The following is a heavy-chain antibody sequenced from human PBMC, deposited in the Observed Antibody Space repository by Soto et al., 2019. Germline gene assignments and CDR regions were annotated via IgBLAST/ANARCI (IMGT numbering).Heavy chain of an antibody. V-gene: IGHV3-23*01. CDR1: GFTFSSYA. CDR2: ISGSGGST. CDR3: ARARHYDYIWGSYRPTYYFDY. D-gene: IGHD3-16*02. J-gene: IGHJ4*02. Sequence: GGSLRLSCAASGFTFSSYAMSWVRQAPGKGLEWVSAISGSGGSTYYADSVKGRFTISRDNAKNSLYLQMNSLRAEDTAVYYCARARHYDYIWGSYRPTYYFDYWGQGTLVTVSS.